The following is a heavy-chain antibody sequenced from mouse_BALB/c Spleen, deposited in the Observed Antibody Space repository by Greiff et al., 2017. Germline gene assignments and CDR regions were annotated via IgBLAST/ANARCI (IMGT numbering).Heavy chain of an antibody. CDR3: VRTYYGSRGGYFDV. D-gene: IGHD1-1*01. Sequence: GGGLVQPKGSLKLSCAASGFTFNTNAMNWVRQAPGKGLEWVARIRSKSNNYATYYADSVKDRFTISRDDSQSMLYLQMNNLKTEDTAMYYCVRTYYGSRGGYFDVWGAGTTVTVSS. CDR1: GFTFNTNA. CDR2: IRSKSNNYAT. V-gene: IGHV10S3*01. J-gene: IGHJ1*01.